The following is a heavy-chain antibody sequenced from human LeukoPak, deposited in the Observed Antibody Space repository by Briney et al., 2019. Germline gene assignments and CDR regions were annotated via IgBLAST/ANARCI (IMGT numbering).Heavy chain of an antibody. D-gene: IGHD3-10*01. CDR1: GFTFSSYG. Sequence: GRSLRLSCAASGFTFSSYGMHWVRQAPGKGLEWVAVISYDGSNKYYADSVKGRFTISRDNSKNALYLQMNSLRAEDTAVYYCAKALEGAYYGSGGPFDYWGQGTLVTVSS. V-gene: IGHV3-30*18. J-gene: IGHJ4*02. CDR2: ISYDGSNK. CDR3: AKALEGAYYGSGGPFDY.